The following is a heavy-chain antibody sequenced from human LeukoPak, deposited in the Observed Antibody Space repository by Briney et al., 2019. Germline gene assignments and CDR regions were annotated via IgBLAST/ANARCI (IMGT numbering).Heavy chain of an antibody. CDR1: GYTFTSYG. CDR3: ARGPSREDYVWGSYHLDAFDI. Sequence: GASVKVSCKASGYTFTSYGISWVRQAPGQGLEWMGWISAYNGNTNYAQKPQGRVTMTTDTSTSTANMELRSLKSDDTAVYHCARGPSREDYVWGSYHLDAFDIWGQGTMVTVSS. D-gene: IGHD3-16*02. J-gene: IGHJ3*02. V-gene: IGHV1-18*01. CDR2: ISAYNGNT.